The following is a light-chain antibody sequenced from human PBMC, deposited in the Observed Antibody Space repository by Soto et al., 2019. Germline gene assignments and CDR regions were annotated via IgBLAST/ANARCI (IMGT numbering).Light chain of an antibody. CDR1: NSDVGGYNY. J-gene: IGLJ2*01. V-gene: IGLV2-8*01. CDR2: EVS. Sequence: QSALTQPPSASGSSGQSVTISCTGTNSDVGGYNYVSWYQQHPGKAPKLMIYEVSKRPSGVPDRFSGSKSGNTASLTVSGLQAEDEADYYCSSYAGSNNLVFGGGTKLTVL. CDR3: SSYAGSNNLV.